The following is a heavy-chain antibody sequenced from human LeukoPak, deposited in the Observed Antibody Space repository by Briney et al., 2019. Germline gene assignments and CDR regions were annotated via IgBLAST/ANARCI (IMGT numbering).Heavy chain of an antibody. CDR2: MKGGGET. CDR1: GFSFTNYA. CDR3: ARASWISTADAGW. D-gene: IGHD6-19*01. Sequence: GGSLRLSCAASGFSFTNYAMSWVRQAPARGPEWLSRMKGGGETFYADSVKGRFTLSRDDSRNTVYLQLNNLRVEDTAIYYCARASWISTADAGWWGQGAQVTVSS. V-gene: IGHV3-23*01. J-gene: IGHJ4*02.